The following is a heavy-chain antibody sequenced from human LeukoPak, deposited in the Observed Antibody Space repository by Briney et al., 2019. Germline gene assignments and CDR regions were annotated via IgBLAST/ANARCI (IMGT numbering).Heavy chain of an antibody. J-gene: IGHJ4*02. CDR1: GFTFTDYA. CDR3: AKDRGYSGYDSLDY. D-gene: IGHD5-12*01. CDR2: ISINGDRT. Sequence: PGGSLRLSCTVSGFTFTDYAMHWVRQAPGKGLEYVSAISINGDRTYYADSVKGRFTISRDNSKNTLYLQMNNLRADDTAVYYCAKDRGYSGYDSLDYWGQGTLVTVSS. V-gene: IGHV3-64*04.